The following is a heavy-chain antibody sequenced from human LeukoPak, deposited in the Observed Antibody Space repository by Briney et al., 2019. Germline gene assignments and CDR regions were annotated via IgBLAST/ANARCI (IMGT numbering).Heavy chain of an antibody. CDR2: IHYSGSI. J-gene: IGHJ4*02. CDR3: ARVYYDSGTR. CDR1: GGSISNRDYY. V-gene: IGHV4-39*01. D-gene: IGHD3-10*01. Sequence: PSETLSLTCTVSGGSISNRDYYWGWIRQPPGKGLEWIGNIHYSGSIYYNPSLKSRVTISVDAPKNQFSLKLRSVTAADTAVYYCARVYYDSGTRWGQGTLVTVSS.